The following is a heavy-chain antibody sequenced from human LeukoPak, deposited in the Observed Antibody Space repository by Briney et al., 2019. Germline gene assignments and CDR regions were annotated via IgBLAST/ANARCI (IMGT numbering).Heavy chain of an antibody. CDR2: ISSSGSTK. V-gene: IGHV3-11*01. CDR3: ARDSSMLRGPLVLYYFDF. CDR1: GFTFSDYN. J-gene: IGHJ4*02. D-gene: IGHD3-10*01. Sequence: GGSLRLSCAASGFTFSDYNMRWIRQAPGKGLEWVSSISSSGSTKYYADSVKGRFTISRDNAKNSLFLQMNSLRAEDTAVYYCARDSSMLRGPLVLYYFDFWGQGTLVTVSS.